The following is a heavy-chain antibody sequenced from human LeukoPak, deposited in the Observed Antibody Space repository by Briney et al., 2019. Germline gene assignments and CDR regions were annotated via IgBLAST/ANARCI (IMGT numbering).Heavy chain of an antibody. D-gene: IGHD2-21*01. CDR3: AKTPTSVVEIAPYYFDY. CDR2: ISGSGGST. J-gene: IGHJ4*02. CDR1: GFTFSSYA. Sequence: GGSLRLSCAASGFTFSSYAMSWVRQAPGKGLEWVSAISGSGGSTCYADSVKGRFTISRDNSKNTLYLQMNSLRAEDTAVYYCAKTPTSVVEIAPYYFDYWGQGTLVTVSS. V-gene: IGHV3-23*01.